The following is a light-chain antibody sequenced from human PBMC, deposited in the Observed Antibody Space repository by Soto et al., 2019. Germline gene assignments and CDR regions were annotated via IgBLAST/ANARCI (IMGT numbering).Light chain of an antibody. J-gene: IGLJ2*01. CDR2: GNN. CDR1: SSNIGAGYD. V-gene: IGLV1-40*01. Sequence: QSVLTQPPSVSGAPGQTITISCTGSSSNIGAGYDVHWYQQLPGRAPKLLIYGNNNRPSGVPDRFSGSKSGTSVSLAITGLRGEDEADYYCCSYAGSSPHVVFGGGTKLTVL. CDR3: CSYAGSSPHVV.